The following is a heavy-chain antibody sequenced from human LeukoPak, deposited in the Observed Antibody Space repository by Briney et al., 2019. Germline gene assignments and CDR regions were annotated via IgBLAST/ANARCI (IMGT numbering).Heavy chain of an antibody. CDR3: ARGQGATVPQVGKNWFDP. CDR1: IDSFSNYH. J-gene: IGHJ5*02. V-gene: IGHV4-34*01. CDR2: VNESGGT. Sequence: SETLSLTCAVYIDSFSNYHWNWIRQTPAKGMEWLGEVNESGGTNISPSLRSRVILSVDTSKNQFSLKLISVTVADTAIYYCARGQGATVPQVGKNWFDPWGQGTRVTVSS. D-gene: IGHD1-26*01.